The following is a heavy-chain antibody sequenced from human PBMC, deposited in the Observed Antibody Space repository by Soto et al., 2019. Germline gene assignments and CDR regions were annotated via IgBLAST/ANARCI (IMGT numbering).Heavy chain of an antibody. D-gene: IGHD2-15*01. V-gene: IGHV4-4*02. CDR2: THHSGST. Sequence: SETLSLTCTVSGGSMSSSNWWNWVRQPPGKGLEWIGETHHSGSTYYNLSLKSRVTISVDRSKNQFSLKLSSVTAADTAVYYCARAASRYCSGGSCYSGWDYWGQGTLVTVSS. J-gene: IGHJ4*02. CDR3: ARAASRYCSGGSCYSGWDY. CDR1: GGSMSSSNW.